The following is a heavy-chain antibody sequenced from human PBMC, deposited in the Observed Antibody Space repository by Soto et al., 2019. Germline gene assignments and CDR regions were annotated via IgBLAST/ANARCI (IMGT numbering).Heavy chain of an antibody. V-gene: IGHV1-8*01. CDR2: MNPNSGNT. CDR1: GYTFTSYD. CDR3: ARGLMIFGVVAAPGYGMDV. Sequence: ASVKVSCKASGYTFTSYDINWVRQATGQGLEWMGWMNPNSGNTGYAQKFQGRVTMTRNTSISTAYMELSSLRSEDTAVYYCARGLMIFGVVAAPGYGMDVWGQGATVTVSS. J-gene: IGHJ6*02. D-gene: IGHD3-3*01.